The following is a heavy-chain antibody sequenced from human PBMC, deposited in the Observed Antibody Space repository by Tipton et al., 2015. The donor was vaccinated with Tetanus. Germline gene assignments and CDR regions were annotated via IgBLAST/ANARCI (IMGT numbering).Heavy chain of an antibody. CDR1: GFTFNTYT. CDR2: FVGSTGHT. CDR3: ARVNRMTAVSGGFRFYYNGLDV. V-gene: IGHV3-21*01. Sequence: SLRLSCTASGFTFNTYTVTWVRQAPGKGLEWVSSFVGSTGHTSYSGSVRGRFSVARDNAKNSLYLRMNSLRVFDTVVYYCARVNRMTAVSGGFRFYYNGLDVWGQGTTVTFSS. J-gene: IGHJ6*02. D-gene: IGHD3-10*01.